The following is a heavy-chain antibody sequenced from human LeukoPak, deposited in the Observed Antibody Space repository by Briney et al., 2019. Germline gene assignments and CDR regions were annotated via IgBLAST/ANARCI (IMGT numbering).Heavy chain of an antibody. CDR1: GFTFSSYA. J-gene: IGHJ4*02. D-gene: IGHD6-13*01. Sequence: SGRSLRLSCAASGFTFSSYAMHWVRQAPGKGLEWVAVISYDGSNKYYADSVKGRFTISRDNSKNTLYLQMNSLRAEDTAVYYCANRAPGIAAAGTSAFDYWGQGTLVTVSS. CDR3: ANRAPGIAAAGTSAFDY. CDR2: ISYDGSNK. V-gene: IGHV3-30*04.